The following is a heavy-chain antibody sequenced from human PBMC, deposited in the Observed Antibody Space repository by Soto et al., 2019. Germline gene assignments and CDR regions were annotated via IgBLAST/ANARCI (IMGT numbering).Heavy chain of an antibody. CDR2: IYPGDSDT. V-gene: IGHV5-51*01. CDR3: ARQDVVVVAATPIYYGMDV. CDR1: GYSFTSYW. D-gene: IGHD2-15*01. J-gene: IGHJ6*02. Sequence: GESLKISCKGSGYSFTSYWIGWVRQMPGKGLEWMGIIYPGDSDTRYSPSFQGQVTISADKSISTAYLQWSSLKASDTAMYYCARQDVVVVAATPIYYGMDVWGQGTTVNVSS.